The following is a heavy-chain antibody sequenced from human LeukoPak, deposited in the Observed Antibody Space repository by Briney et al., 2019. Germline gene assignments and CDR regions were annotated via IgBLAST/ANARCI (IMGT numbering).Heavy chain of an antibody. CDR2: INPNSGGT. CDR1: GYTFTSYY. V-gene: IGHV1-2*02. Sequence: ASVKVSCKASGYTFTSYYMHWVRQAPGQGLEWMGWINPNSGGTNYAQKFQGRVTMTRDTSISTAYMELSRLRSDDTAVYYCAMTTVTIFWFDPWGQGTLVTVSS. D-gene: IGHD4-17*01. J-gene: IGHJ5*02. CDR3: AMTTVTIFWFDP.